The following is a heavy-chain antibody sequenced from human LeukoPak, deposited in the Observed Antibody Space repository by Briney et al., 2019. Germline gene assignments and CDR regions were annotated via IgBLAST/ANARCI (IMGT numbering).Heavy chain of an antibody. J-gene: IGHJ4*02. V-gene: IGHV6-1*01. Sequence: SQTLSLTCAISGGSVSSSSSSWNWIRQSPSRGLEWLGRTYYRSKYFNDYATSVQSRITINLDTSKNQFSLHLNSVTPEDTAVYYCARTYSYFDYWGQGTLVTVSS. CDR2: TYYRSKYFN. CDR1: GGSVSSSSSS. CDR3: ARTYSYFDY. D-gene: IGHD2-15*01.